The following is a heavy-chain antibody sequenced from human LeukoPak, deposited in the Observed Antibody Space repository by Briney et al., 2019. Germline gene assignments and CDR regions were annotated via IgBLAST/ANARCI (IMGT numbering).Heavy chain of an antibody. Sequence: ASVKVSCKASGYRFVLYGISWVRQDPGEGPEWMGWISGSTGDTNYAQKFQGRVTMTADTSSSTAYMELRSLRLDDMAVYYCARDENYGIFFNVDYWGQGTLVTVSS. CDR2: ISGSTGDT. CDR3: ARDENYGIFFNVDY. J-gene: IGHJ4*02. D-gene: IGHD4-17*01. CDR1: GYRFVLYG. V-gene: IGHV1-18*03.